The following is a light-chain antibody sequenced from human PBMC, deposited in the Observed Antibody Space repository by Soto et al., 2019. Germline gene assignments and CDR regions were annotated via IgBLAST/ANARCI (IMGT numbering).Light chain of an antibody. CDR3: QKYNSAPKT. Sequence: DIQMTQSPSSLSASVGDRVTITCRASQDISNYLAWYQQKPGEVPKLLIYAASTLQKGVQSRVSGGGSGTLFTLTISSLQPDDVATYYCQKYNSAPKTFGRGTRLEIK. J-gene: IGKJ2*01. CDR1: QDISNY. V-gene: IGKV1-27*01. CDR2: AAS.